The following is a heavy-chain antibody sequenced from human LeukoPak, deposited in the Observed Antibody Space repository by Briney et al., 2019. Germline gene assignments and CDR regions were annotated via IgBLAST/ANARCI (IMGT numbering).Heavy chain of an antibody. Sequence: GSLRLPCAASGFTFSSYWMHWVRQDPGKGLVWVSRINSDGYSTNYADSVKGRFTISRDNAKNSLYLQMNSLRAEDTAVYYCAELGITMIGDVWGKGTTVTISS. D-gene: IGHD3-10*02. CDR3: AELGITMIGDV. CDR1: GFTFSSYW. V-gene: IGHV3-74*01. CDR2: INSDGYST. J-gene: IGHJ6*04.